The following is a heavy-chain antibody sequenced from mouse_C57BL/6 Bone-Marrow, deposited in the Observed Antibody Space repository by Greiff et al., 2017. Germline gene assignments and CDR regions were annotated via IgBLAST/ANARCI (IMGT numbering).Heavy chain of an antibody. CDR3: ARGRDYSSFAY. CDR2: ISDGGSYT. D-gene: IGHD2-13*01. V-gene: IGHV5-4*03. J-gene: IGHJ3*01. CDR1: GFTFSSYA. Sequence: EVKLMESGGGLVKPGGSLKLSCAASGFTFSSYAMSWVRQTPEKRLEWVATISDGGSYTYYADNVKGRFTISRDNAKNNLYLQMSHLKSEDTAMYYCARGRDYSSFAYWGQGTLVTVSA.